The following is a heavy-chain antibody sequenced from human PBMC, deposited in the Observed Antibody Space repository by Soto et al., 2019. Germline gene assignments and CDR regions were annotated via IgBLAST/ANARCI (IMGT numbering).Heavy chain of an antibody. Sequence: QVHLVQSGAEVKKPGASVKVSCKASGYTFTSYGITWVRQAPGQGLEWMGWISAHNGNTDYAQKLQGRVIVAGDTSTSTAYMELRSLISDDTAVYYCARGRYGDYCGQGALVTVSS. CDR3: ARGRYGDY. CDR2: ISAHNGNT. J-gene: IGHJ4*02. CDR1: GYTFTSYG. V-gene: IGHV1-18*01. D-gene: IGHD1-1*01.